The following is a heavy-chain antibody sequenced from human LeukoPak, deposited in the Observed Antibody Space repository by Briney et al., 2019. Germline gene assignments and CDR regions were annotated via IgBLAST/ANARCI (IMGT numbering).Heavy chain of an antibody. CDR1: GFTFSSYS. CDR3: ATLGYCSGGSCYFSSLSGSYYMDV. Sequence: SGRSLRLSCAASGFTFSSYSMNWVRQAPGKGLEWVSSISSSSSYIYYADSVKGRFTISRDNAKNSLYLQMNSLRAEDTAVYYCATLGYCSGGSCYFSSLSGSYYMDVWGKGTTVTISS. D-gene: IGHD2-15*01. CDR2: ISSSSSYI. J-gene: IGHJ6*03. V-gene: IGHV3-21*01.